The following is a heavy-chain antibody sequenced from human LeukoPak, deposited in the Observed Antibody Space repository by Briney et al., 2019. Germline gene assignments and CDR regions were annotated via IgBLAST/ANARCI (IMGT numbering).Heavy chain of an antibody. Sequence: PSETLSLTCTVSGGSISSYYWSWIRQPPGKGLEWIGYIYYSGSTNYNPPLKSRVTISVDTSKNQFSLKLSSVTAADTAVYYCARVVVDTYRSYYYYYGMDVWGQGTTVTVSS. CDR3: ARVVVDTYRSYYYYYGMDV. CDR2: IYYSGST. D-gene: IGHD5-18*01. J-gene: IGHJ6*02. V-gene: IGHV4-59*01. CDR1: GGSISSYY.